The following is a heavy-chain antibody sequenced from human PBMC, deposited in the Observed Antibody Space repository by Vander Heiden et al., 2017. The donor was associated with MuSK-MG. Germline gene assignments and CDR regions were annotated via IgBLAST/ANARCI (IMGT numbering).Heavy chain of an antibody. V-gene: IGHV3-15*01. CDR3: TAVVGIGVVY. CDR2: IRNKVDGGTT. J-gene: IGHJ4*02. CDR1: GFTFRDAW. Sequence: EVQLVESGGGLVKPEESLGLSCAASGFTFRDAWMSWVRQAPGKGLEWVGRIRNKVDGGTTDYASPVKGRFTISRDDSKNTLYLQMNSLRIEDTAIYYYTAVVGIGVVYWGQGTLVTVSS. D-gene: IGHD3-3*01.